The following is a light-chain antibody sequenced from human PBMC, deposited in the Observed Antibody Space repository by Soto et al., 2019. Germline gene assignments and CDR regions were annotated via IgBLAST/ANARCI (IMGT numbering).Light chain of an antibody. Sequence: QSVLTQPPSASGPPGQRVTISCSGRASNIGSNFVSWYQVVPGTAPKLLIYTNSHRPSGVPDRFSGSRSGTSASLDISGLQSDGEADYFCATWDDNVKGPVFGGGTKVTVL. CDR1: ASNIGSNF. V-gene: IGLV1-44*01. CDR3: ATWDDNVKGPV. J-gene: IGLJ2*01. CDR2: TNS.